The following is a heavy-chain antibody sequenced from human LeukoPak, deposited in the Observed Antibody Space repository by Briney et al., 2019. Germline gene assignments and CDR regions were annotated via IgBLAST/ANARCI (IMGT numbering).Heavy chain of an antibody. J-gene: IGHJ4*02. Sequence: GGSLRLSCAASGFTFSNFGMSWVRQAPGKGLEWVSAITGSGGSTYYADSVKGRFAISRDNSKNTLYLQMSSLRAEDTAVYYCAKDRGGSGSYLYFFDYWGQGTLVAVSS. CDR2: ITGSGGST. D-gene: IGHD3-10*01. CDR1: GFTFSNFG. V-gene: IGHV3-23*01. CDR3: AKDRGGSGSYLYFFDY.